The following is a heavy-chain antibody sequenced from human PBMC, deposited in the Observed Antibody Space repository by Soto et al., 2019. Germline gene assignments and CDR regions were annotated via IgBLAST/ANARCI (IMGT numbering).Heavy chain of an antibody. Sequence: QVQLVESGGGVVQPGRSLRLSCAASGFTFGSYAMHWVRQAPGKGLEWVAVISYDGSNKYYADSVKGRFAISSDNSKNTLYLQLYSLSGDNAAVYYCARDSCTSCYTHYYYYGMDVWGQGTTVTVSS. J-gene: IGHJ6*02. D-gene: IGHD2-2*02. CDR1: GFTFGSYA. V-gene: IGHV3-30*09. CDR3: ARDSCTSCYTHYYYYGMDV. CDR2: ISYDGSNK.